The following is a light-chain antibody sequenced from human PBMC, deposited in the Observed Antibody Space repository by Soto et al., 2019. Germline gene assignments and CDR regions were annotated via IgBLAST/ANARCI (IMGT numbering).Light chain of an antibody. CDR3: QQFSSTPSWT. CDR2: GAS. V-gene: IGKV3-20*01. Sequence: EIVLAQSPGTLSLSPGERATLSCRASQSVSRSDLAWYQQKPGQAPRLLIYGASSRATGIPDRFSGSGSGTDFTLTISRMEPEDFAVYYCQQFSSTPSWTFGQGTRLEIK. J-gene: IGKJ5*01. CDR1: QSVSRSD.